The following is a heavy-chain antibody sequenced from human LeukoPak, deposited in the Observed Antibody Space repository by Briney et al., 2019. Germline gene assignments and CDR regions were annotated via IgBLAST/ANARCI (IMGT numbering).Heavy chain of an antibody. Sequence: SETLSLTCTVSGGSVSSGSYYWSWIRQPPGKGLEWIGYTYYSGSTSHNPSLKSRVTISVDTSKNQFSLKLSSVTAADTAVYYCARVERNYDILTGYFLFDYWGQGTLVTVSS. J-gene: IGHJ4*02. V-gene: IGHV4-61*01. CDR2: TYYSGST. D-gene: IGHD3-9*01. CDR3: ARVERNYDILTGYFLFDY. CDR1: GGSVSSGSYY.